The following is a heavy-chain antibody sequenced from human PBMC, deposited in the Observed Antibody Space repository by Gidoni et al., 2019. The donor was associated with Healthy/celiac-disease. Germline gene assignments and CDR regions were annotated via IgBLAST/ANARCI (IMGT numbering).Heavy chain of an antibody. D-gene: IGHD1-26*01. CDR3: ARRGRGSYSTYVS. J-gene: IGHJ4*02. CDR2: INHSGST. V-gene: IGHV4-34*01. Sequence: QVQLQQWGAGLLKPSETLSLTCAVYGGSFSGYYWSWIRQPPGKGLEWIGEINHSGSTNYNPSLKSRVTILVDTSKNQFSLKLSSVTAADTAVYYCARRGRGSYSTYVSWGQGTLVTVSS. CDR1: GGSFSGYY.